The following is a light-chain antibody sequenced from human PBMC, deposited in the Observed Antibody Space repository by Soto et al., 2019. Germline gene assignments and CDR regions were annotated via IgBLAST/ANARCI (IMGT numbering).Light chain of an antibody. Sequence: GDRVPITCRAIQTISTWMAWYQQKPGKAPKLLVYAASTLQSGVASRFSGSGSGTEFTLIISGLQPDDSATYYCQQYTNTNNPWMFGQGTKV. V-gene: IGKV1-5*01. CDR2: AAS. J-gene: IGKJ1*01. CDR3: QQYTNTNNPWM. CDR1: QTISTW.